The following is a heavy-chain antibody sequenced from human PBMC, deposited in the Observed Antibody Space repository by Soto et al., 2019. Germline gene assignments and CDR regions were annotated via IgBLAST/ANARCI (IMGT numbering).Heavy chain of an antibody. CDR2: ISTGDGSYK. J-gene: IGHJ4*02. D-gene: IGHD6-6*01. CDR1: GFTFSSYS. CDR3: ARPRWRSSYLDY. V-gene: IGHV3-21*01. Sequence: EVQLVESGGGLVKPGGSLRLSCQASGFTFSSYSMNWVRQAPGRGLEWVSSISTGDGSYKYYADSVRGRFTVSRDNAKNSHFLHMNSLRAEDTAVYYCARPRWRSSYLDYWGQGTLVTVSS.